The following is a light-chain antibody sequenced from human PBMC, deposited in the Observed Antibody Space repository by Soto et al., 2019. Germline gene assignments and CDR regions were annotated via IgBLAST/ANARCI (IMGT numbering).Light chain of an antibody. Sequence: DIQMPQSPSSLSASVGDRVTLTCQASQDVRWYLNWYQQKPGKAPKLLIYDASKLGPGVPSRFTGRGSGTFFTFTITTLQPEDIATYDCNQYHNVSLTFGQGNHVEIK. CDR3: NQYHNVSLT. J-gene: IGKJ1*01. CDR2: DAS. CDR1: QDVRWY. V-gene: IGKV1-33*01.